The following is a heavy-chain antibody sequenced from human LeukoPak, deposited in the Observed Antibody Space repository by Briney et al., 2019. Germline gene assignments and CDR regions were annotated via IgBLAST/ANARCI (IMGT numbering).Heavy chain of an antibody. J-gene: IGHJ6*02. D-gene: IGHD2/OR15-2a*01. V-gene: IGHV3-7*01. CDR1: GFTFSTYL. CDR2: IKQDGREK. Sequence: GGSLRLSCAASGFTFSTYLMTWVRQAPGKGLEWVANIKQDGREKYYVDSVKGRFTISRDNSKNTLYLQMNSLRAEDTAVYYCARDFLGYYYYGMDVWGQGTTVTVSS. CDR3: ARDFLGYYYYGMDV.